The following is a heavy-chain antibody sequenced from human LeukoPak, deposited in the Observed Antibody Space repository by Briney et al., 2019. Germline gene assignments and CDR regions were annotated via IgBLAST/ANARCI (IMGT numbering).Heavy chain of an antibody. CDR1: GFTFSSYG. Sequence: PGGSLRLSCAASGFTFSSYGMHWVRQAPGKGLEWVAVISYDGSNKYYADSVKGRFTISRDNSKNTLYLQMNSLRAEDTAVYYCAKVGRGYYDSSGYYSPIDYWGQGTLVTVSS. V-gene: IGHV3-30*18. J-gene: IGHJ4*02. CDR2: ISYDGSNK. CDR3: AKVGRGYYDSSGYYSPIDY. D-gene: IGHD3-22*01.